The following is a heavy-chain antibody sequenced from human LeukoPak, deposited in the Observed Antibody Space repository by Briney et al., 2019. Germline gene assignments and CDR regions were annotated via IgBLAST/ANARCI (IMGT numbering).Heavy chain of an antibody. CDR2: INPSGGST. J-gene: IGHJ3*02. V-gene: IGHV1-46*01. CDR3: AREYPARKDAFDI. CDR1: GYTFTSYY. Sequence: GASVEVSCKASGYTFTSYYMHWVRQAPGQGLEWMGIINPSGGSTSYAQKFQGRVTMTRDMSTSTVYMELSSLRAEDTAVYYCAREYPARKDAFDIWGQGTMVTVSS.